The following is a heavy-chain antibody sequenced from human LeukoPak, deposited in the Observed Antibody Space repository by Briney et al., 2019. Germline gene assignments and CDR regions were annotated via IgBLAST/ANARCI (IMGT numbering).Heavy chain of an antibody. CDR3: AKDRLLDY. CDR2: ISYDGSNK. V-gene: IGHV3-30*18. Sequence: GGSLRLSCAASGFTFSSYGMHWVRQAPGKGLEWVAVISYDGSNKYYADSVKGRFTISRDNTKNTLYLQMNSLRAEDTAVYYCAKDRLLDYWGQGTLVTVSS. CDR1: GFTFSSYG. D-gene: IGHD5/OR15-5a*01. J-gene: IGHJ4*02.